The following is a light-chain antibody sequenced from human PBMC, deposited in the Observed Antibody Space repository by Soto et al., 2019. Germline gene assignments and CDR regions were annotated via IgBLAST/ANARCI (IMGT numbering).Light chain of an antibody. V-gene: IGKV1-39*01. CDR2: GAS. CDR3: QQTYSTPYT. J-gene: IGKJ2*01. CDR1: QTISNF. Sequence: DIQMTQSPSSLSASVGDRITITCRASQTISNFLNWYHQRSGKAPKLLIFGASSLQSGVPSKFTGSGSGTDFTLTISDLQPEDFATYYCQQTYSTPYTFGQGTNLEIK.